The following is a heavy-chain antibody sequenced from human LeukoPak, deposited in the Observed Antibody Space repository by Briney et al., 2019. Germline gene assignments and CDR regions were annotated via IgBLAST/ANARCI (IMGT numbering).Heavy chain of an antibody. J-gene: IGHJ5*02. V-gene: IGHV3-48*03. CDR3: ASIPKKRWLQPGP. D-gene: IGHD5-24*01. CDR2: ISSSGSTI. CDR1: GFTFSSYE. Sequence: PGGSLRLSCAASGFTFSSYEMNWVRQAPGKGLEWVSYISSSGSTIYYADSVKGRFTISRDNAKNSLYLQMNSLRAEDTAVYYCASIPKKRWLQPGPWGQGTLVTVSS.